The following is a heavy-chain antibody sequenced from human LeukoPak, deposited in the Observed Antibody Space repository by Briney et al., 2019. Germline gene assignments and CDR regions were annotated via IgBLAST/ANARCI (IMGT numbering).Heavy chain of an antibody. CDR3: ARGRGYSYGAFDY. Sequence: GRSLRLSCAASGFTFSSYAMHWVRQAPGKGLEWVAVISYDGSNKYYADSVKGRLTISRDNSKNTLYLQMNSLRAEDTAVYYCARGRGYSYGAFDYWGQGTLVTVSA. CDR2: ISYDGSNK. D-gene: IGHD5-18*01. V-gene: IGHV3-30*04. J-gene: IGHJ4*02. CDR1: GFTFSSYA.